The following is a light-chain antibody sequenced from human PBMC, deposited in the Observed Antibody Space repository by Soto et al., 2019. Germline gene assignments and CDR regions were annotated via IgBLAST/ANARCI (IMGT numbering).Light chain of an antibody. V-gene: IGKV3-20*01. CDR2: DAF. CDR3: HHHISTPYS. J-gene: IGKJ2*03. Sequence: EIVLTQSPGTLSLSPGERATLSCRASQNVAISLVWYQQKPGQAPRLLIYDAFRRAPGIPDRFSGSGSGTDFTLTISRLESEDFAVYYCHHHISTPYSFGQGTKLEIK. CDR1: QNVAIS.